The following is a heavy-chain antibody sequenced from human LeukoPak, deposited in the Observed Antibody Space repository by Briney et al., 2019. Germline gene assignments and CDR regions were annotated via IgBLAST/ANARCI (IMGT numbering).Heavy chain of an antibody. Sequence: SETLSLTCTVSGGSISSYYWSWIRQPPGKGLEWIGYIYYSGSTNYNPFLKSRVTISVDTSKNQFSLKLSSVTAADTAVYYCARESGGYSGYATDYWGQGTLVTVSS. CDR2: IYYSGST. CDR1: GGSISSYY. V-gene: IGHV4-59*01. J-gene: IGHJ4*02. CDR3: ARESGGYSGYATDY. D-gene: IGHD5-12*01.